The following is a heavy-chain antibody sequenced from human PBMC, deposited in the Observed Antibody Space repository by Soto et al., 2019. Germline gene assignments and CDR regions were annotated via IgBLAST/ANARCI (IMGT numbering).Heavy chain of an antibody. CDR2: IYPGDSDT. J-gene: IGHJ4*02. D-gene: IGHD3-10*01. Sequence: ASQKISDKGSGYSVTSYWSCWVRQMPGKGLEWMGIIYPGDSDTRYSPSFQGQVTISADKSISTAYLQWSSLKASDTAMYYCARHSGMATTGDYWGQGTLVTVSS. CDR1: GYSVTSYW. CDR3: ARHSGMATTGDY. V-gene: IGHV5-51*01.